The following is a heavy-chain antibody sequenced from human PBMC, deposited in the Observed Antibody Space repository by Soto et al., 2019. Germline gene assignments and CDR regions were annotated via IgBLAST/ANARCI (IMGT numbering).Heavy chain of an antibody. D-gene: IGHD5-18*01. CDR3: ARDKLKAAMVSYYYGMDV. J-gene: IGHJ6*02. CDR1: GFTFSSYA. Sequence: PGGSLRLSCAASGFTFSSYAMHWVRQAPGKGLEWVAVISYDGSNKYYADSVKGRFTISRDNSKNTLYLQMNSLRAEDTAVYYCARDKLKAAMVSYYYGMDVWGQGTTVTVSS. CDR2: ISYDGSNK. V-gene: IGHV3-30-3*01.